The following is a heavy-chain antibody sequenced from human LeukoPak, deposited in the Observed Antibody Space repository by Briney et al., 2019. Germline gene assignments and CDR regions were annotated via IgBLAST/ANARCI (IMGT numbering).Heavy chain of an antibody. J-gene: IGHJ4*02. D-gene: IGHD6-19*01. CDR1: GGSISSYY. CDR3: ARRGYSSGWSNAPFDY. Sequence: SETLSLTCTVSGGSISSYYWSWVRQPPGKGLEGMGYIYYSGSTNYNPSLRSRVTISVDTSKNQFSLKLSSVTAADTAVYYCARRGYSSGWSNAPFDYWGQGTLVTVSS. V-gene: IGHV4-59*08. CDR2: IYYSGST.